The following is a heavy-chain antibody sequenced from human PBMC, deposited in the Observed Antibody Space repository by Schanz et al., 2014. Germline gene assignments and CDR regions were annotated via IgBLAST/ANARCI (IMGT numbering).Heavy chain of an antibody. CDR3: AKDCPSDYGDHCFDF. J-gene: IGHJ4*02. CDR2: ISGGGSSA. Sequence: EVQLVESGGGLVQPGGSLRLSCAASGFTFNNYDMNWVRLVPGKGLECVSGISGGGSSAYYADSVKGRFTISRANSKNTPYLHMNSLRAEDTAVYSSAKDCPSDYGDHCFDFWGQGTLVTVSS. V-gene: IGHV3-23*04. CDR1: GFTFNNYD. D-gene: IGHD4-17*01.